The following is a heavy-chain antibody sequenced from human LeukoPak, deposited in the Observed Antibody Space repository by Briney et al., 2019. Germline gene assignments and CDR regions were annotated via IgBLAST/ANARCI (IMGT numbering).Heavy chain of an antibody. J-gene: IGHJ5*02. V-gene: IGHV1-46*01. CDR1: GYTFTSYY. CDR3: ARGGIVGATEDWFDP. Sequence: GASVKVSCKASGYTFTSYYMHWVRQAPGQGLEWMGVINPSGGSTSYAQKFQGRVTMTRDMSTSTVYMELSSLRSEDTAVYYCARGGIVGATEDWFDPWGQGTLVTVSS. D-gene: IGHD1-26*01. CDR2: INPSGGST.